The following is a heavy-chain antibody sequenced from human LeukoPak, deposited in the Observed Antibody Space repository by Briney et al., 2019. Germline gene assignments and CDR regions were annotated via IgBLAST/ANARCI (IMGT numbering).Heavy chain of an antibody. CDR2: FSTSRSYI. Sequence: GGSLTLSCAASGFTFSSYSMNWVRQAPGKGLEWVSSFSTSRSYIYYADSVKGRFTISRDNAKNSLYLQMNSLRVEDTAVYFCARGVQDYYDSSGYLDYWGQGTLVTVSS. D-gene: IGHD3-22*01. V-gene: IGHV3-21*01. CDR3: ARGVQDYYDSSGYLDY. J-gene: IGHJ4*02. CDR1: GFTFSSYS.